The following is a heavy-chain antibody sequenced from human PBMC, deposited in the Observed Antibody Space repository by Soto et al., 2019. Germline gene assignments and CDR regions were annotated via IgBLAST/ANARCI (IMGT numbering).Heavy chain of an antibody. J-gene: IGHJ5*02. V-gene: IGHV2-70*01. Sequence: GSGPTLVNPTQTLTLTCTFSGFSLSTSGMCVSWIRQPPGKALEWLALIDWDDDKYYSTSLKTRLTISKDTSKNQVVLTMTNMDPVDTATYYCARMESYYDSSGYLTSGQGTLVTVSS. CDR2: IDWDDDK. D-gene: IGHD3-22*01. CDR3: ARMESYYDSSGYLT. CDR1: GFSLSTSGMC.